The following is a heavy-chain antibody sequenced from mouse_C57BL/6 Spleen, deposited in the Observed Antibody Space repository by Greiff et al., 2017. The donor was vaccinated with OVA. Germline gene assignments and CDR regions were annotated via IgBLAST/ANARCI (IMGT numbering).Heavy chain of an antibody. V-gene: IGHV1-69*01. CDR2: IDPSDSYT. Sequence: QVQLQQPGAELVMPGASVKLSCKASGYTFTSYWMHWVKQGPGQGLEWIGEIDPSDSYTNYNQKFKGKSTLTVDKSSSTAYMQLSSLPSEDSAVYYCARWDYGSSPRAMDYWGQGTSVTVSS. D-gene: IGHD1-1*01. CDR3: ARWDYGSSPRAMDY. J-gene: IGHJ4*01. CDR1: GYTFTSYW.